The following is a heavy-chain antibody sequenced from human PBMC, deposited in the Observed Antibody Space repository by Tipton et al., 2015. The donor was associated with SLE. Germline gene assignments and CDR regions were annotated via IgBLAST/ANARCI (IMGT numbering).Heavy chain of an antibody. J-gene: IGHJ4*02. D-gene: IGHD2-15*01. CDR1: GYSFTNYW. CDR3: AKSTEGLATVFDW. V-gene: IGHV5-51*03. Sequence: QSGAEVKKPGESLKISCKGSGYSFTNYWIGWVRQMPGKGLEWMGIIYPGDSDTRYSPSLQGQVTISADESISTAYLQWSSLKASDTAMYYCAKSTEGLATVFDWWGQGTLVTVSS. CDR2: IYPGDSDT.